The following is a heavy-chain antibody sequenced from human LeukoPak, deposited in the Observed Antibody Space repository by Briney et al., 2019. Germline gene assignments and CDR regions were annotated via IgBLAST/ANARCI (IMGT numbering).Heavy chain of an antibody. CDR2: IYYSGST. CDR3: ARAAGWLQLKGSFDY. CDR1: GGSISSSSYY. D-gene: IGHD5-24*01. V-gene: IGHV4-39*07. J-gene: IGHJ4*02. Sequence: SETLSLTCTVSGGSISSSSYYWGWIRQPPGKGLEWIGSIYYSGSTYYNPSLKSRVTISVDTSKNQFSLKLSSVTAADTAVYYCARAAGWLQLKGSFDYWGQGTLVTVSS.